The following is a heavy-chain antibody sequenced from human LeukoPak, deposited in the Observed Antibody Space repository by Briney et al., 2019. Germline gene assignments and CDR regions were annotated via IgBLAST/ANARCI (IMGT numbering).Heavy chain of an antibody. D-gene: IGHD1-26*01. Sequence: SETLSLTCAVSGGSISSGGYSWSWIRQPPGKGLEWIGYIYHSGSTYYNPSLKSRVTISVDRSKNQFSLKLSSVTAADTAVYYCASQIVGRAFDIWGQGTMVTVSS. CDR2: IYHSGST. CDR1: GGSISSGGYS. V-gene: IGHV4-30-2*01. J-gene: IGHJ3*02. CDR3: ASQIVGRAFDI.